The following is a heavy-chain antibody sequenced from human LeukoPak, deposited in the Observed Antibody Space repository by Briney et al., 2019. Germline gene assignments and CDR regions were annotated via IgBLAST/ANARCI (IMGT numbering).Heavy chain of an antibody. CDR1: GYTFTSYA. CDR3: ARVSIAVAGPPELLYGMDV. V-gene: IGHV7-4-1*02. Sequence: ASVKVSCKASGYTFTSYAVNWVRQAPGQGLEWMGWINTNTGNPTYAQGFTGRFVFSLDTSVSTAYLQISSLKAEDTAVYYCARVSIAVAGPPELLYGMDVWGQGTTVTVSS. J-gene: IGHJ6*02. CDR2: INTNTGNP. D-gene: IGHD6-19*01.